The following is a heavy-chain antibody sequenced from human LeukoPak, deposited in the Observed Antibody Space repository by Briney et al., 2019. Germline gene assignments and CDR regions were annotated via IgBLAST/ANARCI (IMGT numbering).Heavy chain of an antibody. CDR3: ARDGDDDFWSGPSGY. D-gene: IGHD3-3*01. CDR2: IYTSGST. CDR1: GGSISSGSYY. J-gene: IGHJ4*02. Sequence: PSQTLSLTRTVSGGSISSGSYYWSWIRQPAGKGLEWIGRIYTSGSTNYNPSLKSRVTISVDTSKNQFSLKLSSVTAADTAVYYCARDGDDDFWSGPSGYWGQGTLVTVSS. V-gene: IGHV4-61*02.